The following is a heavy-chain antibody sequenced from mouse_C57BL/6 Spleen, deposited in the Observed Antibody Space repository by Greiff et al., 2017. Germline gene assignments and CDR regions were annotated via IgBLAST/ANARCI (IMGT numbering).Heavy chain of an antibody. D-gene: IGHD1-1*01. CDR1: GYTFTDHT. J-gene: IGHJ2*01. V-gene: IGHV1-78*01. CDR2: ICPRDGST. Sequence: VQLQQSDAELVKPGASVKISCKVSGYTFTDHTIHWMKQRPEQGLEWIGNICPRDGSTKYNEKFTGKATLNADKSSSTAYMQLNSLTSEDSAVYFCARGGYYGSSLFDYWGQGTTLTVSS. CDR3: ARGGYYGSSLFDY.